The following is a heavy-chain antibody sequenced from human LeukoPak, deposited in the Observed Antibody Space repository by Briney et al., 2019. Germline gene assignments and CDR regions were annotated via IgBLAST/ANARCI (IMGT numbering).Heavy chain of an antibody. CDR1: GYSISSGYY. V-gene: IGHV4-38-2*01. CDR3: ARRAGGSYNY. Sequence: SETLSLTCAVSGYSISSGYYWGWVRQPPGKGLEWIGSIYHSGSTYYNPSLKSRVTISVDTSKNQFSLKLSSVTAADTAVYYCARRAGGSYNYWGQGTLVTVSS. D-gene: IGHD1-26*01. J-gene: IGHJ4*02. CDR2: IYHSGST.